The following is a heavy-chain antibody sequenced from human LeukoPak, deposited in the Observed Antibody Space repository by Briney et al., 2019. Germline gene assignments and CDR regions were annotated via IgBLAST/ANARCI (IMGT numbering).Heavy chain of an antibody. CDR2: IYYSGNT. D-gene: IGHD6-13*01. Sequence: SETLSLTCTVSGGSISSSGYHWGWIRRPPGEGLEWIASIYYSGNTYYNSSLQSRVTISVDTSKNQFSLKLASVTAADTAVYYCARLGIATTGPAYWGQGTLVTVSS. V-gene: IGHV4-39*01. CDR1: GGSISSSGYH. CDR3: ARLGIATTGPAY. J-gene: IGHJ4*02.